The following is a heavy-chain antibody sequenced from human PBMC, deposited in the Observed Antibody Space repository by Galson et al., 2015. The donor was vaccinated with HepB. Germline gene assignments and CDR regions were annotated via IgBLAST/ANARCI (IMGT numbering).Heavy chain of an antibody. D-gene: IGHD3-10*01. J-gene: IGHJ4*02. CDR3: ARGVLLWDGPDY. CDR2: INPSGGST. V-gene: IGHV1-46*01. Sequence: SVKVSCKASGYNFTSYYMHWVRQAPGQGLEWMGIINPSGGSTDYAQKFRGRLTMTRNTYTSTVFLELSSLRSEDTAVYHCARGVLLWDGPDYWGQGTLVTVSS. CDR1: GYNFTSYY.